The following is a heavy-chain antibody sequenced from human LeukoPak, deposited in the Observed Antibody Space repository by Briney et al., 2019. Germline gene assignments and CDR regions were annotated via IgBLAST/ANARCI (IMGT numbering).Heavy chain of an antibody. Sequence: GGSLRLSCAVSGFTFSSYAMSWVRQAPGKGLEWVSAISGSGGSTYYADSVKGRFTISRDNSKNTLYLQMNSLRAEDTAVYYCAKHLYDSSGSDFDYWGQGTLVTVSS. CDR3: AKHLYDSSGSDFDY. D-gene: IGHD3-22*01. CDR1: GFTFSSYA. J-gene: IGHJ4*02. CDR2: ISGSGGST. V-gene: IGHV3-23*01.